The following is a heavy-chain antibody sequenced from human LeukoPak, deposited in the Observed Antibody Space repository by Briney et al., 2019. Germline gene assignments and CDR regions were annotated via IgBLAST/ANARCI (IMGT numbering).Heavy chain of an antibody. CDR1: GFIFSTYK. V-gene: IGHV3-48*01. Sequence: HSGGSLRLSCATSGFIFSTYKMNWVRQAPGKGLEWISFIDSSSSTIYYADSVKGRFTISRDNAKNSLYLQMNSLRVEDTAIYYCARDGRVGEFLSSPGYWGQGTRVTVSS. CDR2: IDSSSSTI. J-gene: IGHJ4*02. CDR3: ARDGRVGEFLSSPGY. D-gene: IGHD3-10*01.